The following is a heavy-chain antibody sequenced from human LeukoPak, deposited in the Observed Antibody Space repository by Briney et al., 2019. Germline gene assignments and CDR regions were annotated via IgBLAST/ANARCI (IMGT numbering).Heavy chain of an antibody. CDR1: GGSVSSGRYY. CDR2: IYYSGST. J-gene: IGHJ4*02. CDR3: ARVGAGTFDY. Sequence: SETLSLTCTVSGGSVSSGRYYWSWIRQPPGKGLEWMGYIYYSGSTNYHPSLKSRVTISVDTSKNQFSLTLSSVTAADTAVYYCARVGAGTFDYWGQGTLVTVSS. V-gene: IGHV4-61*01. D-gene: IGHD4/OR15-4a*01.